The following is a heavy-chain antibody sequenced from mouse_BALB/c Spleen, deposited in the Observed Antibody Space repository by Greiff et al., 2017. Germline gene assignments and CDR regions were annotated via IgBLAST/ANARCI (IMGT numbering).Heavy chain of an antibody. V-gene: IGHV1-67*01. CDR2: ISTYYGNT. Sequence: QVQLKESGPELVRPGVSVKISCKGSGYTFTDYAMHWVKQSHAKSLEWIGVISTYYGNTNYNQKFKGKATMTVDKSSSTAYMELARLTSEDSAIYYCARENGYDVRSLFDYWGQGTTLTVSS. CDR3: ARENGYDVRSLFDY. J-gene: IGHJ2*01. CDR1: GYTFTDYA. D-gene: IGHD2-2*01.